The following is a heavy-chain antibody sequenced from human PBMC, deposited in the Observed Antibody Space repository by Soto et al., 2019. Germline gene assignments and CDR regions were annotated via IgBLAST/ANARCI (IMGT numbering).Heavy chain of an antibody. J-gene: IGHJ4*02. Sequence: EVHLVESGGGLVQPGGSLRLSCVASGFIFSDYYMSWVRQAPGKGKEWVANIRHDASGQYYLDSPKGSFTLSRDNTQNSLYRVMNSVTPEDTAVYHSLRDVELRALPRGAPNQFDNWSQGTLVSVSS. CDR3: LRDVELRALPRGAPNQFDN. CDR1: GFIFSDYY. V-gene: IGHV3-7*01. D-gene: IGHD3-10*01. CDR2: IRHDASGQ.